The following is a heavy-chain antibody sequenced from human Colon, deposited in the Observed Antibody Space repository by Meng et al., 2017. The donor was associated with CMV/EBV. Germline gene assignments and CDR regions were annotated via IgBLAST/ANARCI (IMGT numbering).Heavy chain of an antibody. CDR2: IYHSGST. J-gene: IGHJ5*02. CDR1: GASICSGGYS. Sequence: QLQLQESGSGLVKPSQTLSLTCAVSGASICSGGYSWSWIRQPPGKGLEWIGYIYHSGSTYYNPSLKSRVTISIDRSKNQLSLNLTSVTAADTAVYYCAATSIIGTARPFDPWGQGTLVTVSS. D-gene: IGHD1-7*01. CDR3: AATSIIGTARPFDP. V-gene: IGHV4-30-2*01.